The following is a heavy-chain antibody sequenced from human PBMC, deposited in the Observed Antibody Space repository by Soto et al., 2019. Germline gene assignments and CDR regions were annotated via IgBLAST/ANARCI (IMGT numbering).Heavy chain of an antibody. CDR3: ARHDNFWSGYYSDYFDY. V-gene: IGHV4-31*03. J-gene: IGHJ4*02. D-gene: IGHD3-3*01. CDR1: GGSISSGGYY. Sequence: SETLSLTCTVSGGSISSGGYYWSWIRQHPGKGLEWIGYIYYSGSTYYNPSLKSRVTISVDTSKNQFSLKLSSVTAADTAVYYCARHDNFWSGYYSDYFDYWGQGTLVTVSS. CDR2: IYYSGST.